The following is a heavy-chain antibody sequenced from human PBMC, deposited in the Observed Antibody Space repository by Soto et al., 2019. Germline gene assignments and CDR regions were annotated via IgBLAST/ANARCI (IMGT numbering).Heavy chain of an antibody. CDR1: GGSISGYY. J-gene: IGHJ4*02. V-gene: IGHV4-59*12. CDR2: IHYGGST. D-gene: IGHD3-3*01. Sequence: SETLSLTCTVSGGSISGYYWSWIRQPPGKGLEWIAYIHYGGSTNYNPSLKSRVTISVDTSKNQFSLKLSSVTAVDTAVYYCTRGGWRHIDYWGQGTLVTVSS. CDR3: TRGGWRHIDY.